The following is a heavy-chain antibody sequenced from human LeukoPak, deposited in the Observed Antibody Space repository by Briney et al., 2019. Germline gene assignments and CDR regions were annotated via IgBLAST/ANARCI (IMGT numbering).Heavy chain of an antibody. CDR1: GGTFSSYT. Sequence: GASVKASCKASGGTFSSYTISWVRQAPGQGLEWMGRIIPILGIANYAQKFQGRVTITADKSTSTAYMELSSLRSEDTAVYYCARDPRVYYDSSGYYFDYWGQGTLVTVSS. CDR3: ARDPRVYYDSSGYYFDY. D-gene: IGHD3-22*01. J-gene: IGHJ4*02. CDR2: IIPILGIA. V-gene: IGHV1-69*04.